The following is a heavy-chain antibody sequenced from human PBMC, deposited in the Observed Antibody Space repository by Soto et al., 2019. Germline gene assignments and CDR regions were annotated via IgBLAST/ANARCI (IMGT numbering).Heavy chain of an antibody. D-gene: IGHD6-13*01. J-gene: IGHJ6*03. V-gene: IGHV3-30*18. CDR2: ISYDGSNK. Sequence: QVQLVESGGGVVQPGRSLRLSCAASGFTFSSYGMHWVRQAPGKGLEWVAVISYDGSNKYYANSVKGRFTISRDNSKNTLYLQMNSVRTEDTAVYYCAKEDVSSSWYYYYYCMDVWGKGTTVTVSS. CDR3: AKEDVSSSWYYYYYCMDV. CDR1: GFTFSSYG.